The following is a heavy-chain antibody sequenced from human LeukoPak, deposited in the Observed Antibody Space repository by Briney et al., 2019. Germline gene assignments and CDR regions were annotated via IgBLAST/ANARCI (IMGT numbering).Heavy chain of an antibody. CDR2: ISAYNVNT. J-gene: IGHJ5*02. CDR3: ARGPIADTSLGWFDP. D-gene: IGHD2-21*01. Sequence: ASVKVSCKASGYTFTSYGISWVRQAPGQGLEWMGWISAYNVNTNYAQKLQGRVTMTTDTSTSTAYMELRSLRSDDTAVYYCARGPIADTSLGWFDPWGQGTLVTVSS. V-gene: IGHV1-18*01. CDR1: GYTFTSYG.